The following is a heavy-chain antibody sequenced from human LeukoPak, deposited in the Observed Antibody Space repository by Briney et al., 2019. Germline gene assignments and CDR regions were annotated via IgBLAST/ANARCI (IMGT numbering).Heavy chain of an antibody. CDR2: MNPNSGNT. V-gene: IGHV1-8*01. CDR1: GYTFTSYD. CDR3: ARVVSYGYSDY. Sequence: GAPVKVSCKASGYTFTSYDINWLRQATGQGLEWMGWMNPNSGNTGYAQKFQGRVTMTRNTSISTAYMELSSLRSEDTAVYYCARVVSYGYSDYWGQGTLVTVSS. D-gene: IGHD5-18*01. J-gene: IGHJ4*02.